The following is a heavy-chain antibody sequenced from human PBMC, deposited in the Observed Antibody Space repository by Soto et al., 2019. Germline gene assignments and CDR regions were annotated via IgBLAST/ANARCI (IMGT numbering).Heavy chain of an antibody. CDR2: ISSSSSYI. CDR3: ARSRRGELLYPFDY. J-gene: IGHJ4*02. D-gene: IGHD1-26*01. Sequence: GGSLRLSCAASGFTFSSYSMNWVRQAPGKGLEWVSPISSSSSYIYYADSVKGRFTISRDNAKNSLYLQMNSLRAEDTAVYYCARSRRGELLYPFDYWSQGTLVTVSS. V-gene: IGHV3-21*01. CDR1: GFTFSSYS.